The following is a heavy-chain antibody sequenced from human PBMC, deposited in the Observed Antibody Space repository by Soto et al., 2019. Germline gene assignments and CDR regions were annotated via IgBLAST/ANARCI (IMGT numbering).Heavy chain of an antibody. V-gene: IGHV3-49*04. Sequence: GGSLRLSCTASGFTFGDYAMSWVRQAPGKGLEWVGFIRSKAYGGTTEYAASVKGRFTISRDDSKSIAYLQMNSLKTEDTAVYYCNSDAPEGTIFGYNCYSCYGMDVCRQGTRV. CDR1: GFTFGDYA. D-gene: IGHD3-3*01. CDR2: IRSKAYGGTT. J-gene: IGHJ6*02. CDR3: NSDAPEGTIFGYNCYSCYGMDV.